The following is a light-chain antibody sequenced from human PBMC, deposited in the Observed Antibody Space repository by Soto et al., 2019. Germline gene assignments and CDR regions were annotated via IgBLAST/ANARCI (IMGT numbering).Light chain of an antibody. CDR1: QSLLRSNGYNY. CDR2: LGS. J-gene: IGKJ3*01. Sequence: DVVMAQSPLSLPVTLGQPASIASRSSQSLLRSNGYNYLDWYLQKPGQSPQLLIYLGSNRASGVPDRFSGSGSGADFTLKISRVEAEDVGVYYCMQGQQIPYTLGPGTKVDIK. V-gene: IGKV2-28*01. CDR3: MQGQQIPYT.